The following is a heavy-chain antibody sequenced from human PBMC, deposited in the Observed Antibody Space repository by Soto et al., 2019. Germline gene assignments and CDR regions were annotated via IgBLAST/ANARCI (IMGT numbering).Heavy chain of an antibody. V-gene: IGHV1-18*01. J-gene: IGHJ4*02. CDR1: GYTVTDYG. CDR3: ARGPDPTYSDH. CDR2: INGCNGKT. Sequence: QVQLVQSGAEVRKPGASVKVSCKTSGYTVTDYGIKWVRQAPGQGLEWMGWINGCNGKTNYAQRVQGRVTLTTDTSTTTAYMELRSLRSDDTAIYYCARGPDPTYSDHWGQGTLVTVSS.